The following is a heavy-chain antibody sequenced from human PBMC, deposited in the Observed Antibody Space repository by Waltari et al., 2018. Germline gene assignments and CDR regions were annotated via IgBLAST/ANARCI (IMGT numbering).Heavy chain of an antibody. CDR3: AKDQGSIAVAGNYWYFDL. D-gene: IGHD6-19*01. CDR1: GFTFSSYA. Sequence: EVQLLESGGGLVQPGGSLRLSCAASGFTFSSYAMSWVRQAPGKGLEWVSAISGSGGSTYYADSVKGRFTISRDNSKNTLYLQMNSLRAEDTAVYYCAKDQGSIAVAGNYWYFDLWGRGTLVTVSS. J-gene: IGHJ2*01. V-gene: IGHV3-23*01. CDR2: ISGSGGST.